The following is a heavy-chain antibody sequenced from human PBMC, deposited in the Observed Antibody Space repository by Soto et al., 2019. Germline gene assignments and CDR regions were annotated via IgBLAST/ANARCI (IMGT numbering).Heavy chain of an antibody. CDR1: GYTFTPYG. CDR3: ARVRRYIPNPYYVDF. Sequence: QVQLVQSGAEVKKPGASVKVSCKASGYTFTPYGITWVRQAPGQGLEWLGWVSPYNDNTNYAQKFQGRVAMTTDTSTSTAYLELRSLRSDDTAVYYCARVRRYIPNPYYVDFWGQGTLVTVSS. CDR2: VSPYNDNT. V-gene: IGHV1-18*01. D-gene: IGHD1-20*01. J-gene: IGHJ4*02.